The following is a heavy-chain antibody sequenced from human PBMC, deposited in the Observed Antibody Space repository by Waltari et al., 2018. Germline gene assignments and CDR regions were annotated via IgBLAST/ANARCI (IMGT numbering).Heavy chain of an antibody. Sequence: QVQLVQSGAEVKKPGTSVKVSCEASGYTFSSYAIHWVRQAPGQRLEWMGWINPGNGNTKYSQKFQGRVIITRDTSASTAYMEVSSLRSADTAVYYCARDPYYDFWSGYFYGMDVWGQGTTVTVSS. CDR1: GYTFSSYA. CDR2: INPGNGNT. D-gene: IGHD3-3*01. CDR3: ARDPYYDFWSGYFYGMDV. V-gene: IGHV1-3*01. J-gene: IGHJ6*02.